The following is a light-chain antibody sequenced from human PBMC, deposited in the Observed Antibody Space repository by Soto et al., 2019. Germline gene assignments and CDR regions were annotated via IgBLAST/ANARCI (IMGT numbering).Light chain of an antibody. CDR2: AAS. CDR1: QSISSY. J-gene: IGKJ2*01. CDR3: QQSYSTPYT. V-gene: IGKV1-39*01. Sequence: DIQMTQSPSSLSASVGDRVTITCRASQSISSYLNWYQQKPGKAPKLLIYAASSSQSGVPSRFSGSGSGTDFTLTTTSLQPEDFATYYCQQSYSTPYTFGQGTKLEIK.